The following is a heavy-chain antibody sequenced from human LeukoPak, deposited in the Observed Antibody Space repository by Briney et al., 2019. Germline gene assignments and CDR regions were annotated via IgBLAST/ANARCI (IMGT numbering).Heavy chain of an antibody. Sequence: GRSLRLSCAASGFTFRNYGMHWVRQAPGKGLEWVAVIWDVGDEKYYADSVKFYADSVKGRFTISRDNSKNTLYLQMNSLRAEDTAVYYCARDLYVDIVAPSGMDVWGQGTTVTVSS. J-gene: IGHJ6*02. CDR3: ARDLYVDIVAPSGMDV. CDR2: IWDVGDEK. CDR1: GFTFRNYG. V-gene: IGHV3-33*08. D-gene: IGHD5-12*01.